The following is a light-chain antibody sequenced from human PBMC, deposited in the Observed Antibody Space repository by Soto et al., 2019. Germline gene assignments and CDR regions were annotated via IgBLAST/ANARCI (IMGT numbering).Light chain of an antibody. J-gene: IGLJ2*01. Sequence: NFMLTQPHSVSGSPGKTVTISCTRSSGNIVSNYVQWYQQRPGSSPTTVIFEDDDRPSGVPDRFSASIDTSSNSASLTISALRPEDEADYYCQSYDADILIFGGGTKVTVL. V-gene: IGLV6-57*01. CDR1: SGNIVSNY. CDR3: QSYDADILI. CDR2: EDD.